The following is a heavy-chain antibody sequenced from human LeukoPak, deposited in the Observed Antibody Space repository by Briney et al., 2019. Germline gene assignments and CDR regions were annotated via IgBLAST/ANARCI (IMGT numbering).Heavy chain of an antibody. V-gene: IGHV4-30-4*01. CDR1: GGSISSGDYY. J-gene: IGHJ4*02. CDR2: IYYSGSN. D-gene: IGHD3-10*01. Sequence: SQTLSLTCTVSGGSISSGDYYWSWIRQPPGKGLEWIGYIYYSGSNYYNPSLKSRVTISVDTSKNQFSLKLSSVTAADTAVYYCARGATIWSYYYGSGTTGRYFDYWGQGTLVTVSS. CDR3: ARGATIWSYYYGSGTTGRYFDY.